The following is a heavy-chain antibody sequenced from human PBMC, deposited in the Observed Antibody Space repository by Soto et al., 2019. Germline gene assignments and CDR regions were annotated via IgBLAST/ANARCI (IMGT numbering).Heavy chain of an antibody. V-gene: IGHV1-69*14. Sequence: QVRLVQSGAEVKKPGSSVMVSCKASGDTFSTYAFSWVRQAPGHGLERMGGIIPLFDTDTYAQRFQGRVTLTADKSTSTTSMVLSSLLCQDTGVYLSARNPTTDNGKLAASDVWCYGTRV. CDR2: IIPLFDTD. CDR1: GDTFSTYA. D-gene: IGHD4-17*01. J-gene: IGHJ3*01. CDR3: ARNPTTDNGKLAASDV.